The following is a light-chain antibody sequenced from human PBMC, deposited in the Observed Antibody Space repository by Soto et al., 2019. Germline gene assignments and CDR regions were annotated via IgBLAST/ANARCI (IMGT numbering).Light chain of an antibody. CDR3: QQYYRPWT. CDR2: WAS. Sequence: DIVMTQSPDSLAVSLGERATINGKSSQSVLYSSNNKNYLAWYQQKPGQPPKLLIYWASTRESGVPDRFSGSASGTDFTLTISRLQAVDVAFYYCQQYYRPWTFGQGTKVEIK. CDR1: QSVLYSSNNKNY. V-gene: IGKV4-1*01. J-gene: IGKJ1*01.